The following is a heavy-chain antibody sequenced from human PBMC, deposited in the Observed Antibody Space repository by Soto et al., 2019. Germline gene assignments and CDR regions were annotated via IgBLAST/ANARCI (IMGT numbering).Heavy chain of an antibody. J-gene: IGHJ4*02. D-gene: IGHD6-13*01. CDR3: AREGDGYNYFDY. CDR1: GGSISSGGYY. V-gene: IGHV4-31*03. CDR2: IYYNGST. Sequence: SETLSLTCTVSGGSISSGGYYWSWIRQHPGKGLEWIGYIYYNGSTYYNPSLKSRVTISVDTSKNQFSLKLSSVTAADTAVYYCAREGDGYNYFDYWGQGTLVTVS.